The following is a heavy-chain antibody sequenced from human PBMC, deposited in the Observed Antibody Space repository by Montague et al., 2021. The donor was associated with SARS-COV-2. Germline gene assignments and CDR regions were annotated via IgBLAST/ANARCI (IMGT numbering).Heavy chain of an antibody. D-gene: IGHD3-9*01. CDR2: ISGSGGST. V-gene: IGHV3-23*01. J-gene: IGHJ5*02. CDR3: AKDWELRYFDWLSHGWFDP. CDR1: GFTFSSYA. Sequence: SLRLSCAASGFTFSSYAMSWVRQAPGKGLEWVSAISGSGGSTYYADSXXGRFTISRDNSKNTLYLQMNSLRAEDTAVYYCAKDWELRYFDWLSHGWFDPWGQGTLVTVSS.